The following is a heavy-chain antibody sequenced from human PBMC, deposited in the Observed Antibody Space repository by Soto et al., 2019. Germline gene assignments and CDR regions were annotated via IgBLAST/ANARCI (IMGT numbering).Heavy chain of an antibody. D-gene: IGHD3-22*01. CDR2: IYPGDSDT. J-gene: IGHJ3*02. CDR1: GYSFTSYW. Sequence: GESLKISCNGSGYSFTSYWIGWVRQMPGKGLEWMGIIYPGDSDTRYSPSFQGQVTISADKSISTAYLQWSSLKASDTAMYYCARPGPHFYYDSSGDAFDIWGQGTMVTVSS. CDR3: ARPGPHFYYDSSGDAFDI. V-gene: IGHV5-51*01.